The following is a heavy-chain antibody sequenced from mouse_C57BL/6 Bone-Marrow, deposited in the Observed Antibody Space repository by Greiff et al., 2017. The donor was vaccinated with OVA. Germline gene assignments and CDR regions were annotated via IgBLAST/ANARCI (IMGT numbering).Heavy chain of an antibody. Sequence: VQLQQPGAELVMPGASVKLSCKASGYTFTSYWMHWVKQRPGQGLEWIGEIDPSDSYTNYNQKFKGKSTLTVDKSSSTAYMQLSSLTSEDSAVYYGTRSITTGVATRYLDYWGQGTTLTVSS. D-gene: IGHD1-1*01. V-gene: IGHV1-69*01. CDR2: IDPSDSYT. J-gene: IGHJ2*01. CDR3: TRSITTGVATRYLDY. CDR1: GYTFTSYW.